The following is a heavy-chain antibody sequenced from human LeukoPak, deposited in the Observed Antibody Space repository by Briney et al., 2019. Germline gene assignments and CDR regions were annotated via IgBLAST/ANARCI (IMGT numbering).Heavy chain of an antibody. D-gene: IGHD6-13*01. CDR2: ISSSSSHI. V-gene: IGHV3-21*01. Sequence: GGSLRLSCAASGFTFSSYSMNWVRQAPGKGLEWVSSISSSSSHIYYADSVKGRFTISRDHAKNSLYPQMNSLRVEDRAVYYWARKYKGQQQLVPGRAFDIWGQGTMVTVSS. CDR1: GFTFSSYS. CDR3: ARKYKGQQQLVPGRAFDI. J-gene: IGHJ3*02.